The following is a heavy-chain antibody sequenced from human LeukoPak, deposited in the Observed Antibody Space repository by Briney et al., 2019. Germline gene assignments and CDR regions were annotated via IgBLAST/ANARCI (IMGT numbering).Heavy chain of an antibody. Sequence: SETLSLTCAVYDGSFSGYYCSWIRQPPGKGLEWIGEINHSGSANYNPSLKSRVTMSVDTSKNQFSLILRSVTAADTGVYYCARGIVGATHFLELDQWGQGTLVTVSS. CDR1: DGSFSGYY. V-gene: IGHV4-34*01. CDR3: ARGIVGATHFLELDQ. D-gene: IGHD1-26*01. CDR2: INHSGSA. J-gene: IGHJ4*02.